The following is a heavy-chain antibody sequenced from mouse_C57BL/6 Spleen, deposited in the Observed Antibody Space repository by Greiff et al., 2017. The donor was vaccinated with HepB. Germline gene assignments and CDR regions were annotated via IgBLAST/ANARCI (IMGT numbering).Heavy chain of an antibody. D-gene: IGHD1-1*01. CDR2: INPNYGTT. CDR1: GYSFTDYN. Sequence: EVQLVESGPELVKPGASVKISCKASGYSFTDYNMNWVKQSNGKSLEWIGVINPNYGTTSYNQKFKGKATLTVDQSSSTAYMQLNSLTSEDSAVYYCARRDRTVVATDAMDYWGQGTSVTVSS. V-gene: IGHV1-39*01. J-gene: IGHJ4*01. CDR3: ARRDRTVVATDAMDY.